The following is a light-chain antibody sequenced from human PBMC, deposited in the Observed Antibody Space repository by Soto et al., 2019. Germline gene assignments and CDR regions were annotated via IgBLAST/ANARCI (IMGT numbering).Light chain of an antibody. Sequence: EIVLTQSPGTLSLSPGERATLSCRASQSISSSYLAWYQQKPGQAPRLLIYAASSRATGIPDRFSGSGSGTDATLTISRLEPEDFAVYYCQQYASSSYTFGQGTQLEIK. CDR2: AAS. V-gene: IGKV3-20*01. CDR1: QSISSSY. J-gene: IGKJ2*01. CDR3: QQYASSSYT.